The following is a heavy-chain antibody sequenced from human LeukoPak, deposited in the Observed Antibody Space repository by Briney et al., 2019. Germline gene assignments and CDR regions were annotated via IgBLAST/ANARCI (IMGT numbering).Heavy chain of an antibody. CDR1: GFTFTTYA. J-gene: IGHJ4*02. CDR3: AKAVYYDILTGRGLYFDY. D-gene: IGHD3-9*01. Sequence: PGGSLRLSCAASGFTFTTYAMSWVRQAPGKGLEWVSALSGSGGSIYYADSVRGRFTISRDNSKNTLYLQMNSLRAEDTAVYYCAKAVYYDILTGRGLYFDYWGQGSLVTVSS. CDR2: LSGSGGSI. V-gene: IGHV3-23*01.